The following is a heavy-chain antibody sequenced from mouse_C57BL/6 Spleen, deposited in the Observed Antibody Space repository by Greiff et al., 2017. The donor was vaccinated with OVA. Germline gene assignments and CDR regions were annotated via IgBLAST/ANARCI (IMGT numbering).Heavy chain of an antibody. V-gene: IGHV1-69*01. Sequence: VQLQQPGAELVMPGASVKLSCKASGYTFTSYWMHWVKQRPGQGLEWIGEIDPSDSYTNYNQKFKGKSTLTVDKSSSTAYMQLSSLTSEDSAVYYCARRYGNREAWFAYWGQGTLVTVSA. CDR1: GYTFTSYW. J-gene: IGHJ3*01. D-gene: IGHD1-1*01. CDR2: IDPSDSYT. CDR3: ARRYGNREAWFAY.